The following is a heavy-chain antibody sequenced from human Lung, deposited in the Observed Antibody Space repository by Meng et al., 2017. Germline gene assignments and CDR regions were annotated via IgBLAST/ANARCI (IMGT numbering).Heavy chain of an antibody. CDR1: GSSLSTSGVA. Sequence: QITWKESGPALVKPTQTLSPTFTLAGSSLSTSGVAVGWIRRPPGKALGWLALIYWDDEKRYSPSLNSRLNIPKDTSKNPVVITMTNMDTVDTATYYCAHSWGSGYYFGPLDYWGQGTLVTVSS. CDR3: AHSWGSGYYFGPLDY. J-gene: IGHJ4*02. D-gene: IGHD3-22*01. V-gene: IGHV2-5*02. CDR2: IYWDDEK.